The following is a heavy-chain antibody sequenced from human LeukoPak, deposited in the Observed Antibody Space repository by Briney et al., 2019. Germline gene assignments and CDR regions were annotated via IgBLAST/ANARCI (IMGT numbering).Heavy chain of an antibody. CDR1: GFTVSNNY. Sequence: GGSLRLSCAASGFTVSNNYMSWVRQAPGKGLEWVSVIYSGGSTYYAGSVKGRFTISRDNSKNTLYLQMNSLRAEDTAVYYCARSLDGIAASSDYWGQGTLVTVSS. CDR3: ARSLDGIAASSDY. J-gene: IGHJ4*02. D-gene: IGHD6-13*01. CDR2: IYSGGST. V-gene: IGHV3-53*01.